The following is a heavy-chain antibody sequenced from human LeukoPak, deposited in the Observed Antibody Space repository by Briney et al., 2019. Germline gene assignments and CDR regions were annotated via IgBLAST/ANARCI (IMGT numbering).Heavy chain of an antibody. Sequence: GGSLRLSCAASGFTFSSYWMSWARQAPGKGLEWVANIKQDGSEKYYVDSVKGRFTISRDNAKNSLFLKTDTLRGDDTGIYYCARDPNVLGITPYYFDFWGQGTLVTVSS. CDR1: GFTFSSYW. J-gene: IGHJ4*02. CDR2: IKQDGSEK. D-gene: IGHD3-10*02. CDR3: ARDPNVLGITPYYFDF. V-gene: IGHV3-7*01.